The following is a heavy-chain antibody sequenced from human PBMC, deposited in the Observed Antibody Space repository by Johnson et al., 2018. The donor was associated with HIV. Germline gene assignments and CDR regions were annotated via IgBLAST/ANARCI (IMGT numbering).Heavy chain of an antibody. Sequence: VQLVESGGGVVQPGRSLRLSCAASGFTFSNYAMHWVRQAPGKGLEWVANIKQDGSEKYYVDSVKGRFTISRDNAKNSLYLQMNSLRAEDTAVYYCAREYYYDSSGTPVFDIWGQGTMVTVSS. CDR2: IKQDGSEK. CDR3: AREYYYDSSGTPVFDI. CDR1: GFTFSNYA. J-gene: IGHJ3*02. V-gene: IGHV3-7*01. D-gene: IGHD3-22*01.